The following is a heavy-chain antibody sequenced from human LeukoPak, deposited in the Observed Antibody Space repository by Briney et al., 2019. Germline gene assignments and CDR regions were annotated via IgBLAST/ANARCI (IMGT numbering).Heavy chain of an antibody. CDR2: MNPTNGNT. V-gene: IGHV1-8*01. CDR1: GYTFTNYD. D-gene: IGHD3-22*01. Sequence: ASVKVSCKASGYTFTNYDINWMRQATGQGLEWMGWMNPTNGNTNFAQKFQGRVTMTRDTSISTAYMELSRLRSDDTAVYYCARNTYYYDSSGYYGAGYWGQGTLVTVSS. J-gene: IGHJ4*02. CDR3: ARNTYYYDSSGYYGAGY.